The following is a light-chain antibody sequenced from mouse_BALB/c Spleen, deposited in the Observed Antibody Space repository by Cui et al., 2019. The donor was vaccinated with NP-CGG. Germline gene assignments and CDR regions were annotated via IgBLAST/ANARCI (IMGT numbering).Light chain of an antibody. CDR2: GTN. Sequence: AVVTQESAPTTSPGETVTLTCRSSPGAVTTSNYANWVQEKPDHLFTGLIGGTNNRAPGVPARFSGSLIGDKAALTITGAQTEDEAIYFCARWYSNHWVFGGGTKLTVL. J-gene: IGLJ1*01. V-gene: IGLV1*01. CDR1: PGAVTTSNY. CDR3: ARWYSNHWV.